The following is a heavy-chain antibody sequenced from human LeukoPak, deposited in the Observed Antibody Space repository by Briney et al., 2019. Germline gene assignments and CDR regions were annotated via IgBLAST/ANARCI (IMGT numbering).Heavy chain of an antibody. CDR1: GFTFSNAW. Sequence: GGSLRLSCAASGFTFSNAWMSWVRQAPGKGLEWVGRIKSKTDGGTTDYAAPVKGRFTISRDDSKNTAYLQMNSLKTEDTAVYYCTSLASIAARPGYYYYGMDVWGQGTTVTVSS. CDR2: IKSKTDGGTT. D-gene: IGHD6-6*01. J-gene: IGHJ6*02. CDR3: TSLASIAARPGYYYYGMDV. V-gene: IGHV3-15*01.